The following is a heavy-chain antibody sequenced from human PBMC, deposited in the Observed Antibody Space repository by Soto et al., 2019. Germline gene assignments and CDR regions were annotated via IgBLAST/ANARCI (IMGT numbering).Heavy chain of an antibody. Sequence: HPGGSLRLSCAASGFTFSSYWMSWVRQAPGKGLEWVANIKQDGSEKYYVDSVKGRFTISRDNAKNSLYLQMNSLRAEDTAVYYCAREPTYSSTNGMDVWGQGTTVTVSS. V-gene: IGHV3-7*03. CDR2: IKQDGSEK. J-gene: IGHJ6*02. CDR3: AREPTYSSTNGMDV. D-gene: IGHD6-13*01. CDR1: GFTFSSYW.